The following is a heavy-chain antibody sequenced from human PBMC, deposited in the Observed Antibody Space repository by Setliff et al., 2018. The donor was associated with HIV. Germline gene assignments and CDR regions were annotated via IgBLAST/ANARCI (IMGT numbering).Heavy chain of an antibody. CDR1: GYSFTKYG. V-gene: IGHV1-3*01. D-gene: IGHD4-4*01. CDR3: SRSRNLDY. CDR2: INAANGDT. J-gene: IGHJ4*02. Sequence: ASVKVSCKASGYSFTKYGIQWVRQAPGQRLEWMGLINAANGDTKYSQKFQARLTFTRDTFASTVYMELSSLRSEDTAMYYCSRSRNLDYWGQGTLVTVSS.